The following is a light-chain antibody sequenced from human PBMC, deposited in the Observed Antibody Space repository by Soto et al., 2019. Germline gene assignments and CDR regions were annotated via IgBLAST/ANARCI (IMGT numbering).Light chain of an antibody. Sequence: SALTQAPSASGSPGQSVTISCTGTSSDVGGYNSVSWYQQHPGKAPKLIIYEVSKRPSGVPDRFSGSESGNTASLTVSGLQADGEADYSCSSYADSNNPPYVFGAGTKVTVL. CDR3: SSYADSNNPPYV. CDR2: EVS. CDR1: SSDVGGYNS. J-gene: IGLJ1*01. V-gene: IGLV2-8*01.